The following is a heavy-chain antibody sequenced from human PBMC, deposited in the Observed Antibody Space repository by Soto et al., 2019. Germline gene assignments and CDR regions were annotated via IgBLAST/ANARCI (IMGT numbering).Heavy chain of an antibody. J-gene: IGHJ6*02. CDR2: IYYSGST. V-gene: IGHV4-31*01. CDR3: ASRGYSNGFSPGMDV. CDR1: GGSISSGGYY. D-gene: IGHD5-18*01. Sequence: QVQLQESGPGLVKPSQTLSLTCTVSGGSISSGGYYWSWIRQHPGKGLEWIGYIYYSGSTYYNPSLKRQVTLSVATSKNQFSLKLSSVTAAYAAVYYCASRGYSNGFSPGMDVWGQGTTVTVSS.